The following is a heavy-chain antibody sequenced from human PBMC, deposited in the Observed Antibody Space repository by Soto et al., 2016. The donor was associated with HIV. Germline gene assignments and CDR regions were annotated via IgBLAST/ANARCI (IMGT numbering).Heavy chain of an antibody. J-gene: IGHJ5*02. D-gene: IGHD3-22*01. CDR2: ISSSSSYT. V-gene: IGHV3-11*05. CDR3: ARVSVPGYDSSLNWFDP. Sequence: QVQLVESGGGLVKPGGSLRLSCAASGFTFSDYYMSWIRQAPGKGLEWVSYISSSSSYTNYADSVKGRFTISRDNAKNSLYLQMNSLRAEDTAVYYCARVSVPGYDSSLNWFDPWGQGTLVTVSS. CDR1: GFTFSDYY.